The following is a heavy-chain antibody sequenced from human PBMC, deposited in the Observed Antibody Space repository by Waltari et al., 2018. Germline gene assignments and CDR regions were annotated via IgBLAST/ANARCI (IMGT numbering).Heavy chain of an antibody. V-gene: IGHV5-10-1*03. J-gene: IGHJ6*02. CDR2: IDPNDSYN. CDR3: ARHPVYWDQGHNYGLDV. D-gene: IGHD1-26*01. CDR1: GYHFTTYW. Sequence: EVQLVQSGAEVKKPGESLRISCQGSGYHFTTYWIRWVRQMPGKGLEWMGRIDPNDSYNNYSPSFQGHVTISGDKSINTAYLQWSRLRASDTAIYYCARHPVYWDQGHNYGLDVWGQGTTVTVSS.